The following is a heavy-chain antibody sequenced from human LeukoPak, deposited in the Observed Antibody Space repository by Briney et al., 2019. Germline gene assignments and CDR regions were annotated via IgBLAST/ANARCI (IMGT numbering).Heavy chain of an antibody. CDR2: ITGSGSGA. Sequence: GGSLRLSCATSRFKFNNYGMTWVRQAPGKGLEWVSSITGSGSGAQYADSVQGRFTISRDNSKNTLYLQMNSLRAEDTAVYYCAKDPNGDYIGTFDIWGQGTMATVSS. CDR1: RFKFNNYG. D-gene: IGHD4-17*01. CDR3: AKDPNGDYIGTFDI. J-gene: IGHJ3*02. V-gene: IGHV3-23*01.